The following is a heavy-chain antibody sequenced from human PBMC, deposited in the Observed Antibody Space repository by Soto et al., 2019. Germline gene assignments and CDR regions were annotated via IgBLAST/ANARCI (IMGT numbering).Heavy chain of an antibody. D-gene: IGHD3-3*01. CDR3: TTVSTYYDFWSGRQLGWFDP. CDR2: IKSKTDGGTT. J-gene: IGHJ5*02. V-gene: IGHV3-15*01. CDR1: GFTFSNAW. Sequence: EVQLVESGGGLVKPGGSLRLSCAASGFTFSNAWMSWVRQAPGKGLEWVGRIKSKTDGGTTDYAAPVKGRFTISRDDSKNTLYLQMNSLKTEDTAVYYCTTVSTYYDFWSGRQLGWFDPWGQGTLVTVAS.